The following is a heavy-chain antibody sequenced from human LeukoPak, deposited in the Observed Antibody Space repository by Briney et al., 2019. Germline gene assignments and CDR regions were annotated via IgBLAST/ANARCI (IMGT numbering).Heavy chain of an antibody. J-gene: IGHJ4*02. V-gene: IGHV4-31*03. D-gene: IGHD1/OR15-1a*01. CDR3: ARDRDRGTFDY. CDR1: GGSISSGGYY. Sequence: PSQTLSLTCTVSGGSISSGGYYWSWIRQHPGKGLEWIGYIFCGGSTYYNPSLKSRVTISVDTSKNLFSLKLSSVTAADTAVYYCARDRDRGTFDYWGQGTLVTVSS. CDR2: IFCGGST.